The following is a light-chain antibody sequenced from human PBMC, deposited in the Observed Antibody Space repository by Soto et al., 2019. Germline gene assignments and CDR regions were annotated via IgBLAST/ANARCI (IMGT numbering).Light chain of an antibody. CDR3: QQYNNWPPFT. J-gene: IGKJ3*01. Sequence: EIVMTQSPVTLSASPGERVTLSCRASQGVGSDVAWYQQKPGQAPGLLIYGASIREVGVLARFSGSGSGTEFTLTISSLQSEDFAVYYCQQYNNWPPFTYGTGTIVDIK. CDR2: GAS. CDR1: QGVGSD. V-gene: IGKV3-15*01.